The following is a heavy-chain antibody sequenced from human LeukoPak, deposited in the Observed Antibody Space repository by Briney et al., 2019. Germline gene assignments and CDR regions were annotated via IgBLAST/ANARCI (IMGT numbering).Heavy chain of an antibody. V-gene: IGHV1-2*02. CDR1: GYTFTGYY. D-gene: IGHD3-10*01. CDR3: ARDSGSGVYYMDA. CDR2: INPNSGGT. J-gene: IGHJ6*03. Sequence: ASVKVSCKASGYTFTGYYMHWVRQAPGQGLEWMGWINPNSGGTNYAQKFQGRVTMTRNTSISTAYMELSSLRSEDTAVYYCARDSGSGVYYMDAWGKGTTVTISS.